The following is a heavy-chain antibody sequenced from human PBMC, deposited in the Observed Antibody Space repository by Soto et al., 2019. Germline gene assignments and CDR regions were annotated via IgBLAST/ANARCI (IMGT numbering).Heavy chain of an antibody. CDR3: VMERGRRRNGMDF. CDR2: INSDGSST. J-gene: IGHJ6*02. V-gene: IGHV3-74*01. D-gene: IGHD1-26*01. Sequence: GGSLRLSCAASGFTFSSYWMHWVRQAPGKGLVWVSRINSDGSSTSYADSVKGRFTISRDNAKNTLYLQMNSLRAEDTAVYYCVMERGRRRNGMDFWGQGTTVTVSS. CDR1: GFTFSSYW.